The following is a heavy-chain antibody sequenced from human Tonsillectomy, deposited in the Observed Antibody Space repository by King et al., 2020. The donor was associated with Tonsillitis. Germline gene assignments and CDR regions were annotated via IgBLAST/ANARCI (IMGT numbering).Heavy chain of an antibody. Sequence: VQLVESGGGLVQPGGSLRLSCAASGFTFSSYSMNWVRQAPGKGLEWVSYISSSSGTIYYADSVKGRFTISRDNAKNSLYLQMNSLRAEDTAVYYCARDGSGYYYGMDVWGQGTTVTVSS. D-gene: IGHD3-22*01. V-gene: IGHV3-48*01. CDR3: ARDGSGYYYGMDV. CDR2: ISSSSGTI. CDR1: GFTFSSYS. J-gene: IGHJ6*02.